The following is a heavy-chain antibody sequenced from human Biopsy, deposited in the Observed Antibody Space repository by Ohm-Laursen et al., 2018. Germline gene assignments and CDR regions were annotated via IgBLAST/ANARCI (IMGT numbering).Heavy chain of an antibody. CDR2: FVPEDDER. V-gene: IGHV1-24*01. CDR3: ATKLTGYFHH. D-gene: IGHD3-9*01. CDR1: GYVLSELS. Sequence: ASVKVSCKVSGYVLSELSMRWVRQTPGKGLEWMGGFVPEDDERIYAQKFQDRVTVAADTSTSTATMELRSLRSDDTAVYYCATKLTGYFHHWGQGTLVIVSS. J-gene: IGHJ1*01.